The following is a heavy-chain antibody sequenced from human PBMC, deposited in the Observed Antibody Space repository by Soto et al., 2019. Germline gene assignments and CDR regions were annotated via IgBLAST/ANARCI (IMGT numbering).Heavy chain of an antibody. J-gene: IGHJ4*02. CDR3: AREVREMATIAY. CDR1: GGSISSYY. V-gene: IGHV4-59*01. CDR2: IHYSGST. Sequence: SETLSLTCTVSGGSISSYYWSWIRQPPGKGLEWIGYIHYSGSTNYNPSLKSRVTISVDTSKNQFSLKLSSVTAADTAVYYCAREVREMATIAYWGQGTLVTVSS. D-gene: IGHD5-12*01.